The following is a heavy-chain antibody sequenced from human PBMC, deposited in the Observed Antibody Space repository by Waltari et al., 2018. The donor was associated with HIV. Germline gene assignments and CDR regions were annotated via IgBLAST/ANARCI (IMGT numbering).Heavy chain of an antibody. Sequence: QVQLVQSGAEVKKPGASVKVSCKASGYTFTSYAINWVRQATGPGLEWMGWMNPNSGNTGYAQNFQGRVTMTRNTSISTAYMELSSLRSEDTAVYFCARILVVPAAIRGNWFDPWGQGTLVTVSS. J-gene: IGHJ5*02. CDR1: GYTFTSYA. CDR2: MNPNSGNT. CDR3: ARILVVPAAIRGNWFDP. D-gene: IGHD2-2*02. V-gene: IGHV1-8*01.